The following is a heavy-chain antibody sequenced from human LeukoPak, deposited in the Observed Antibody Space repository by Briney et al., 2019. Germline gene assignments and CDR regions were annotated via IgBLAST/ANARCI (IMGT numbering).Heavy chain of an antibody. J-gene: IGHJ4*02. CDR1: GYTFTTHD. D-gene: IGHD7-27*01. CDR3: VRPPPNGGLPS. CDR2: MSPNSGDT. V-gene: IGHV1-8*01. Sequence: GASVKVSCRASGYTFTTHDINWVRQATGQGLEWMGWMSPNSGDTGYAQKFQGRVTMTSDSSISTAFMELSSLRSEDTAIYYCVRPPPNGGLPSGAQEPRDTVPS.